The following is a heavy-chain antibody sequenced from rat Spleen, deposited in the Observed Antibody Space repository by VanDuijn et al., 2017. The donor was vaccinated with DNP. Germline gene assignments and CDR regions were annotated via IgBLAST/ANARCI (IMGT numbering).Heavy chain of an antibody. CDR1: GFTFSDYY. Sequence: EVQLVESGGGLVQPGRSLKLSCAASGFTFSDYYMAWVRQAPKKGLEWVASIGYQGSGIYYGDSVKGRFTVSRDNAKSTLYLQMDSLRSEDTATYYCARHDVGNYYDGSNWFTYWGQGTLVTVSS. V-gene: IGHV5-22*01. J-gene: IGHJ3*01. D-gene: IGHD1-12*02. CDR2: IGYQGSGI. CDR3: ARHDVGNYYDGSNWFTY.